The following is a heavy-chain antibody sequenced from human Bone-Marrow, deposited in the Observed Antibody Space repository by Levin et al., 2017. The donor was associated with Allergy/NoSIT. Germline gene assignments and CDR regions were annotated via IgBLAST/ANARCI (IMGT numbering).Heavy chain of an antibody. Sequence: GGSLRLSCAASGFTFNAAWMSWVRQAPGKGLEWAGRIKSKSDGETTDYASPVKGRFTISRDASKNTLYLQINSLDIEETALYYCTIDMPLSGDYAADKDYWGQGILVTVSS. CDR3: TIDMPLSGDYAADKDY. D-gene: IGHD4-17*01. J-gene: IGHJ4*02. V-gene: IGHV3-15*01. CDR1: GFTFNAAW. CDR2: IKSKSDGETT.